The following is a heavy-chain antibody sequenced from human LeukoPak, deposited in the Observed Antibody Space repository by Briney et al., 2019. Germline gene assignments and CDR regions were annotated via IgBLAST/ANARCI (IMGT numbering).Heavy chain of an antibody. CDR3: ARGPPNWGFDY. CDR1: GYTFTSYD. D-gene: IGHD7-27*01. J-gene: IGHJ4*02. Sequence: ASVKVSFKASGYTFTSYDINWVRRTGQGLEWMGWMSPNSGNTGYAQKFQGRVTMTRDTSISTAYMELSSLRSEDTAVYSCARGPPNWGFDYWGQGTLVTVSS. V-gene: IGHV1-8*01. CDR2: MSPNSGNT.